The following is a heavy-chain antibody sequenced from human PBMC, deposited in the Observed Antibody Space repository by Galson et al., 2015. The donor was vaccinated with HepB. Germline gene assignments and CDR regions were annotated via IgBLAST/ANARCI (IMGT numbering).Heavy chain of an antibody. D-gene: IGHD1-14*01. CDR2: ISGSGGST. CDR1: GFTFSSYA. Sequence: SLRLSCAASGFTFSSYAMSWVRQAPGKGLEWVSSISGSGGSTYYADSVKGRFTISRDNSKNTLYLQMNSLRAEDTAVYYCAKSHDRDQLFRRLNDYWGQGALVTVSS. CDR3: AKSHDRDQLFRRLNDY. J-gene: IGHJ4*02. V-gene: IGHV3-23*01.